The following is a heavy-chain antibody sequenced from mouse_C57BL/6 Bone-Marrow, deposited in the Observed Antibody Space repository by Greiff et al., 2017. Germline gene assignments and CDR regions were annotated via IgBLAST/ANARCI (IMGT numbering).Heavy chain of an antibody. CDR2: IYPRSGNT. CDR3: ARGRTTVVATRFDY. CDR1: GYTFTSYG. D-gene: IGHD1-1*01. Sequence: QVQLQQSGAELARPGASVKLSCKASGYTFTSYGISWVKQRTGQGLEWIGEIYPRSGNTYYNEKFKGKATLTADKSSSTAYMELRSLTSEDSAVYICARGRTTVVATRFDYWGQGTTLTVSS. J-gene: IGHJ2*01. V-gene: IGHV1-81*01.